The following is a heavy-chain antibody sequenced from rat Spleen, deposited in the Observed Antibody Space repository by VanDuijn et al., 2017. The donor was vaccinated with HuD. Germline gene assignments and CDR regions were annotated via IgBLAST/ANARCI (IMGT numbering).Heavy chain of an antibody. CDR2: ISTGGGST. D-gene: IGHD1-11*01. V-gene: IGHV5-27*01. CDR1: GFTFSNYY. CDR3: TTFGGSRYWDFDF. J-gene: IGHJ1*01. Sequence: EVQLVESGGGLVQPGRSLKLSCAASGFTFSNYYMAWVRQAPTKGLEWVAYISTGGGSTYYRDSVKGRFTISRDNAKSTLYLQMDSLRSEDTATDYCTTFGGSRYWDFDFWGPGTMVTVSS.